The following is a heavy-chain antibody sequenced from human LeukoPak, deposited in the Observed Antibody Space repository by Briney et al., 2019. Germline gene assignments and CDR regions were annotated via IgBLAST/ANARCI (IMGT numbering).Heavy chain of an antibody. CDR2: ISSSSSYI. V-gene: IGHV3-21*01. D-gene: IGHD3-10*01. CDR1: GFTFSSYS. CDR3: ARGQGVRGVTTFDP. Sequence: GGSLRPSCAASGFTFSSYSMNWVRQAPGKGLEWVSSISSSSSYIYYAGSVKGRFTISRDNAKSSLYLQMNSLRAEDTAVYYCARGQGVRGVTTFDPWGQGTLVTVSS. J-gene: IGHJ5*02.